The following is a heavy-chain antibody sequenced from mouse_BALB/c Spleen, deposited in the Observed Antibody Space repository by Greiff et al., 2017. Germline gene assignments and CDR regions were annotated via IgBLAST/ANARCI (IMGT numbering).Heavy chain of an antibody. D-gene: IGHD1-1*02. CDR3: ARDDYAKRGAY. J-gene: IGHJ3*01. V-gene: IGHV5-9-4*01. Sequence: EVKLVESGGGLVKPGGSLKLSCAASGFTFSSYAMSWVRQSPEKRLEWVAEISSGGSYTYYPDTVTGRFTISRDNAKNTLYLEMSSLRSEDTAMYYCARDDYAKRGAYWGQGTLVTVSA. CDR1: GFTFSSYA. CDR2: ISSGGSYT.